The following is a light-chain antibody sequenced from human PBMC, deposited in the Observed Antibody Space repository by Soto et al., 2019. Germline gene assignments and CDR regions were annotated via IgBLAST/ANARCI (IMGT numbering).Light chain of an antibody. CDR1: SSDVGGYNR. CDR3: SSSTNTNTWV. V-gene: IGLV2-14*01. Sequence: QSALTQPASVSGSPGQSITISCTGSSSDVGGYNRVCWYQQHPDKAPKLLIYGVTNRPSGVSNRFSGSKSGNTASLTISGLQAEDEGVYYCSSSTNTNTWVFGGGTKVTGL. J-gene: IGLJ3*02. CDR2: GVT.